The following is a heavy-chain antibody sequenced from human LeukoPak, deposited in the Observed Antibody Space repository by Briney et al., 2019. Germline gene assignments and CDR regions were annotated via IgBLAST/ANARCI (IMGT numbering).Heavy chain of an antibody. V-gene: IGHV3-74*01. CDR1: GFTFSSNW. Sequence: GGSLRLSCAASGFTFSSNWMHWVRQAPGKGLVWVSRINSDGSRTSYADSMKGRFTISRDNAKNTLYLQMNSLRAEDTAVYYCGRGFSGGLDYWGQGNLVTVS. D-gene: IGHD2-15*01. CDR2: INSDGSRT. CDR3: GRGFSGGLDY. J-gene: IGHJ4*02.